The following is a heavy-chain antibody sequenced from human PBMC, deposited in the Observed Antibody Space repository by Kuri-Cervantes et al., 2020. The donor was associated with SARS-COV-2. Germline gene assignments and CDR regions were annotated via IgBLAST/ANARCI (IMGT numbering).Heavy chain of an antibody. V-gene: IGHV3-23*03. CDR3: AKFAKVLLWFGDHYYFDY. CDR1: GFTFSSYA. J-gene: IGHJ4*02. CDR2: IYSGGSST. D-gene: IGHD3-10*01. Sequence: GGSLRLSCAASGFTFSSYAMSWARQAPGKGLEWVSVIYSGGSSTYYADSVKGRFTISRDNSKNTLYLQMNSLRAEDTAVYYCAKFAKVLLWFGDHYYFDYWGQGTLVTVSS.